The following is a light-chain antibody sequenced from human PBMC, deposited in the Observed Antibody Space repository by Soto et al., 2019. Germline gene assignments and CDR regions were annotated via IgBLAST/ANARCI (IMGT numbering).Light chain of an antibody. V-gene: IGKV1-5*03. CDR1: QSIGSW. Sequence: DIQMTQSPSTLSACVGDRVTVTCRAGQSIGSWLAWYQQKPGKAPNLLIYKASILQSGVPSRFSGSGSGTEFTLTITSLQPDDSATYYCQQYVSYPLTFGGGTKVDIK. CDR3: QQYVSYPLT. CDR2: KAS. J-gene: IGKJ4*01.